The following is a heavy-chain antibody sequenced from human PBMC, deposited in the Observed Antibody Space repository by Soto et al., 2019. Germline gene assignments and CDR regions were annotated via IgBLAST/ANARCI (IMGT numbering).Heavy chain of an antibody. CDR3: ARLLFYYDSSGYYRGPGVYFDY. J-gene: IGHJ4*02. V-gene: IGHV4-59*08. D-gene: IGHD3-22*01. CDR1: GGSIRSYY. CDR2: IYYSGST. Sequence: SETLSLTCTVSGGSIRSYYWSWIRQPPGKGLEWIGYIYYSGSTNYNPSLKSRVTISVDTSKNQFSLKLSSVTAADTAVYYCARLLFYYDSSGYYRGPGVYFDYWGQGTLVTVSS.